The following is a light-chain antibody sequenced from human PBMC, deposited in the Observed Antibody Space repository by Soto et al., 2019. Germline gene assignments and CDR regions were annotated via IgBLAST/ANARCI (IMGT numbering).Light chain of an antibody. Sequence: QSALTQPASVSGSPGQSITISCTGTSTDIGAYNYVSWYQQHPGKAPKLLIYEVTNRPSGVSNRFSGSKSAYTASLTISGLQPDDEADYYCCSYAGADSAPYVLGTGTKVTVL. CDR1: STDIGAYNY. CDR3: CSYAGADSAPYV. J-gene: IGLJ1*01. CDR2: EVT. V-gene: IGLV2-14*01.